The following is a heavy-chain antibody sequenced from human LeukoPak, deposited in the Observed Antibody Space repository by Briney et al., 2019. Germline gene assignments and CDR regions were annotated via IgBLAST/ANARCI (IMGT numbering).Heavy chain of an antibody. CDR2: IYYSGST. Sequence: SETLSLTCTVSGGSISSSSYYWGWIRQPPGKGLEWIGSIYYSGSTYYSPSLKSRVTISVDTPKNQFSLKLSSVTAADTAVYYCARHPPPYDTVFDPWGQGTLVTVSS. CDR3: ARHPPPYDTVFDP. D-gene: IGHD3-22*01. CDR1: GGSISSSSYY. J-gene: IGHJ5*02. V-gene: IGHV4-39*01.